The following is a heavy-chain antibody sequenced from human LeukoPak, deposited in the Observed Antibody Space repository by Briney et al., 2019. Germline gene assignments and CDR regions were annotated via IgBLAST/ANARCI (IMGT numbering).Heavy chain of an antibody. J-gene: IGHJ4*02. V-gene: IGHV4-39*01. CDR3: ARTNSFDY. CDR1: GGSISSSSYY. CDR2: IYYSGST. Sequence: SQTLSLTCTVSGGSISSSSYYWGWIRQPPGKGLEWIGSIYYSGSTYYNPSLKSRVTISVDTSKNQFSLKLSSVTAADTAVYYCARTNSFDYWGQGTLVTVSS.